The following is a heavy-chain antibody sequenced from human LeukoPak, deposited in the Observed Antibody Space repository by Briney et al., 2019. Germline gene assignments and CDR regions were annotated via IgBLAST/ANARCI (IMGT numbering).Heavy chain of an antibody. CDR2: IRWDGTLQ. CDR1: VFAFSSYG. J-gene: IGHJ5*02. V-gene: IGHV3-30*02. Sequence: GGSLRLSCAASVFAFSSYGMHWVPQAPGKGLQWLAFIRWDGTLQYYADSVKGRFTASRDNSLTTLYLQMNSMSGDDTAVYFCARSGGSYGPGPWRQGTLNTVAS. CDR3: ARSGGSYGPGP. D-gene: IGHD3-16*01.